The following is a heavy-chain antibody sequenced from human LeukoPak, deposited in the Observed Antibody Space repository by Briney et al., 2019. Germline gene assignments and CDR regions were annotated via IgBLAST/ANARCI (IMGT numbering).Heavy chain of an antibody. V-gene: IGHV3-7*01. CDR2: IKQDGSEK. CDR3: ARDLQRRVSYFDY. J-gene: IGHJ4*02. Sequence: PGGSPRLSCAASGFTFSSYWMSWVRQAPGKGLEWVANIKQDGSEKYYVDSVKGRFTISRDNAKNSLYLQMNSLRAEDTAVYYCARDLQRRVSYFDYWGQGTLVTVSS. CDR1: GFTFSSYW. D-gene: IGHD2-2*01.